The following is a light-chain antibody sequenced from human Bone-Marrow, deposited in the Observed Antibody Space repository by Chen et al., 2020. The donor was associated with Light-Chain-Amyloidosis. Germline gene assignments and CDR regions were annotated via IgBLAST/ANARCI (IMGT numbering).Light chain of an antibody. CDR1: SSDVGAYNY. V-gene: IGLV2-11*01. CDR2: DVN. J-gene: IGLJ2*01. Sequence: QSALTLPRSASGPPGHAVPDSSTRTSSDVGAYNYVSWYQHHADTAPELILYDVNKRHSGVPDRFSGSKSGNTASLAISGLQAEDEGDYYCGSYTGRYSVVFGGGTKLTVL. CDR3: GSYTGRYSVV.